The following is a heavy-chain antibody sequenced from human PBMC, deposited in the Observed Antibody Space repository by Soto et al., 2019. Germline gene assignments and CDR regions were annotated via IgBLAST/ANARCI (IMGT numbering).Heavy chain of an antibody. Sequence: GPTLVNPTQTLTLTCTFSGFSLSTGGVNVGWTRQPPGKTLEWLARIDWDDDKYYSTSLKTRLTISKDTSKNQVVLTMTNMDPVDTATYYCARATYYYDSSGYASIYFDYWGQGTLVTVSS. CDR1: GFSLSTGGVN. D-gene: IGHD3-22*01. V-gene: IGHV2-70*11. J-gene: IGHJ4*02. CDR2: IDWDDDK. CDR3: ARATYYYDSSGYASIYFDY.